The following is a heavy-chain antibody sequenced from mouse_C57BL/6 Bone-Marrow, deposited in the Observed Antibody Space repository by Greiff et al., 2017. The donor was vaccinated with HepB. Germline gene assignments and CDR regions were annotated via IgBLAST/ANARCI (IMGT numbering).Heavy chain of an antibody. Sequence: QVQLQQPGAELVKPGASVKMSCKASGYTFTSYWITWVKQRPGQGLEWIGDIYPGSGSTNYNEKFKSKATLTVDTSSSTAYMQLSSLTSEYSAVYYCARERGGFTTVVADYWGQGTTLTVSS. D-gene: IGHD1-1*01. CDR2: IYPGSGST. J-gene: IGHJ2*01. V-gene: IGHV1-55*01. CDR3: ARERGGFTTVVADY. CDR1: GYTFTSYW.